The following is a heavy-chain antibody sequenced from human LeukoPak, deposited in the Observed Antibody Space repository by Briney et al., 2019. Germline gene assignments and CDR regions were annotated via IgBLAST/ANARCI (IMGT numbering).Heavy chain of an antibody. CDR2: INHSGST. CDR3: ARVRSGLPRKYYLDY. CDR1: GGSFSGYY. D-gene: IGHD1-14*01. J-gene: IGHJ4*02. Sequence: PSETLSPTCAVYGGSFSGYYWSWIRQPPGKGLEWIGEINHSGSTNYNPSLKSRVTISVDTSKNQFSLKLSSVTAADMAVYYCARVRSGLPRKYYLDYWGQGTLVTVSS. V-gene: IGHV4-34*01.